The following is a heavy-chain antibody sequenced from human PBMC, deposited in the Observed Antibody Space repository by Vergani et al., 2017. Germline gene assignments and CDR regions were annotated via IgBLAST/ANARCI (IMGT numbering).Heavy chain of an antibody. J-gene: IGHJ4*02. D-gene: IGHD3-16*02. CDR3: ARERFYDYVWGSYRLRGGYYFDY. V-gene: IGHV1-3*01. CDR2: INAGNGNT. CDR1: GYSFTSYA. Sequence: QVQLVQSGAEVKKPGASVKVSCKASGYSFTSYAMHWVRQAPGKRLEWMGWINAGNGNTKYSQKFQGRVTITRDTSASTAYMELSSLRSEDTAVYYCARERFYDYVWGSYRLRGGYYFDYWGQGTLVTVSS.